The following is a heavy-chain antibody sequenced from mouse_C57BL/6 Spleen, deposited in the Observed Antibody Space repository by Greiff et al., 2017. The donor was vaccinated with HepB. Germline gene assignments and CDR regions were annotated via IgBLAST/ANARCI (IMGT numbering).Heavy chain of an antibody. CDR2: ISSGGSYT. J-gene: IGHJ2*01. V-gene: IGHV5-6*01. CDR1: GFTFSSYG. D-gene: IGHD2-3*01. Sequence: EVKLVESGGDLVKPGGSLKLSCAASGFTFSSYGMSWVRQTPDKRLEWVATISSGGSYTYYPDSVKGRFTISRDNAKNTLYLQMSSLKSEDTAMYYCARQGGYDPYFDYWGQGTTLTVSS. CDR3: ARQGGYDPYFDY.